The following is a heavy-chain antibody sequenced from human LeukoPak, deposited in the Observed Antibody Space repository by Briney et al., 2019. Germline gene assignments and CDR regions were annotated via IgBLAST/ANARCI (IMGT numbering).Heavy chain of an antibody. V-gene: IGHV3-7*01. J-gene: IGHJ6*03. CDR3: ARDIGDRPYFYYYMDF. CDR1: GFSFESYW. Sequence: GRSLRLSCAASGFSFESYWMTWVRQDPGRGLGWEACINQDGSEKYYVDSVKGRFTMSRDNAKNSVSLQMDSLRAEDTAVYYCARDIGDRPYFYYYMDFWGSGTTATVSS. CDR2: INQDGSEK. D-gene: IGHD4-17*01.